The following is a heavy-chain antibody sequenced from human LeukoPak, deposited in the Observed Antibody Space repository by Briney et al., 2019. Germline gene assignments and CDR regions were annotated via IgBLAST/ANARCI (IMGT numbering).Heavy chain of an antibody. Sequence: ASVKVSCKASGYTFTGYYMHWVRQAPGQGLEWMGWINPDSGGTNYTQKFQGRVTMTRDTSISTAYMELSRLRSDDTAVYYCARDSGGGYYYDSSGYFADWGQGTMVTVSS. CDR3: ARDSGGGYYYDSSGYFAD. D-gene: IGHD3-22*01. CDR1: GYTFTGYY. V-gene: IGHV1-2*02. J-gene: IGHJ3*01. CDR2: INPDSGGT.